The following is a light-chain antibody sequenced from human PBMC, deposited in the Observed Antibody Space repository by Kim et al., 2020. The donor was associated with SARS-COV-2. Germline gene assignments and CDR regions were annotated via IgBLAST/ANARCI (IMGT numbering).Light chain of an antibody. Sequence: EIVMKQSPATLSVSPGDAVTLSCTASQSVNSNLAWYQQKRGQSPTLLIYGASTRVTGVPARFSGRGFGTEFTFTISSLQSEDFAVYYCQQYDNWPPYTFGQGTKLEI. CDR2: GAS. CDR3: QQYDNWPPYT. CDR1: QSVNSN. V-gene: IGKV3-15*01. J-gene: IGKJ2*01.